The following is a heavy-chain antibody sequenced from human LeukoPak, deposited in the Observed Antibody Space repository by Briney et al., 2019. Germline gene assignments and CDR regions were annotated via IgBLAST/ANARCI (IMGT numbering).Heavy chain of an antibody. Sequence: PGGSLRLSCAASGFTFSSYCMHWVRQAPGKGLEWVAVISYDGSNKYYADSVKGRFTISRDNSKNTLYLQTNSLRAEDTAVYYCAKLIYYGSGTTGAFDIWGQGTMVTVSS. CDR2: ISYDGSNK. D-gene: IGHD3-10*01. J-gene: IGHJ3*02. V-gene: IGHV3-30*18. CDR3: AKLIYYGSGTTGAFDI. CDR1: GFTFSSYC.